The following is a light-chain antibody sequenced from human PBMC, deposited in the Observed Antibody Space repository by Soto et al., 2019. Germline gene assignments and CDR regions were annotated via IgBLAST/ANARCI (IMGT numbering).Light chain of an antibody. J-gene: IGLJ2*01. V-gene: IGLV2-11*01. Sequence: QSALTQPRSVSASPGQSVTISCTGTSGDVGAYNYVSWSQQYPGKAPKLIIYDVDQRPSGVPDRFVGSKSGNTATLTISGLQAEDEADYYCCSYAGRHLVVFGGGTKVTVL. CDR2: DVD. CDR1: SGDVGAYNY. CDR3: CSYAGRHLVV.